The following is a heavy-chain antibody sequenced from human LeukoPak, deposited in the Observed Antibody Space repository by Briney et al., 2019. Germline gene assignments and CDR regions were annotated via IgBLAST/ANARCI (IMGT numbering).Heavy chain of an antibody. CDR2: INPNSSGT. CDR3: ARSRPLAYCGGDCSLDP. Sequence: ASVKVSCKASGYTFTGYYMHWVRQAPGQGLEWMGWINPNSSGTNYAQKFQGRVTMTRDTSISTAYMELSRLRSDDTAVYYCARSRPLAYCGGDCSLDPWGQGTLVTVSS. V-gene: IGHV1-2*02. J-gene: IGHJ5*02. CDR1: GYTFTGYY. D-gene: IGHD2-21*02.